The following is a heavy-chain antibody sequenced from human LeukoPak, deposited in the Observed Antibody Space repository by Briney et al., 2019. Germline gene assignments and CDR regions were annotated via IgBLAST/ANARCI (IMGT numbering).Heavy chain of an antibody. CDR1: DVSISNYF. Sequence: PSETLSLTCTVSDVSISNYFWSWIRQPPGKGLEWIGYISYSGSANYNPSLKSRVTISADTSKNQFSLKLSFVTAADTAMYYCARHYRVGSTNMGTYFDYWGQGTLVTVSS. CDR2: ISYSGSA. D-gene: IGHD1-26*01. V-gene: IGHV4-59*08. J-gene: IGHJ4*02. CDR3: ARHYRVGSTNMGTYFDY.